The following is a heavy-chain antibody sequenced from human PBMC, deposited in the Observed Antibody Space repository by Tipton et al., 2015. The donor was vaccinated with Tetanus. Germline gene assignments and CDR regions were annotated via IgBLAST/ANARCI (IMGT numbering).Heavy chain of an antibody. CDR2: ISSSSRYI. CDR3: ARGMAEASNCGGDCYSDY. Sequence: VQLVQSGGGLVKPGGSLRLSCAASGFAFSSYSMNWVRQAPGKGLEWVSSISSSSRYIYYADSVKGRFTISRDNAKNSLYLQMISLRAGDTAVYSCARGMAEASNCGGDCYSDYWGQGTLVTVSS. CDR1: GFAFSSYS. J-gene: IGHJ4*02. V-gene: IGHV3-21*01. D-gene: IGHD2-21*02.